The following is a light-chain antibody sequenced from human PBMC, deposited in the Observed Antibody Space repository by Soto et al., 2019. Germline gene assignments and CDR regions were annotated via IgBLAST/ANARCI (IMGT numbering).Light chain of an antibody. CDR3: AGWDGSLKGFV. V-gene: IGLV1-44*01. J-gene: IGLJ1*01. CDR1: ASNIGRDP. CDR2: ENN. Sequence: QSVLRHPPSASWAPGQRVTISCSGSASNIGRDPVNWYQQVPGTAPKLLIYENNHRPSGVPDRFSGSKSGTSASLVISGLQSEDEAEYFCAGWDGSLKGFVFGTGTKVTVL.